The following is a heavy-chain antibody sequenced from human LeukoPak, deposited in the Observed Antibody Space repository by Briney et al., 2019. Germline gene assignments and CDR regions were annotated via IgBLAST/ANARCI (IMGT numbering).Heavy chain of an antibody. CDR1: GGSISSSSYY. CDR2: INHSGSI. D-gene: IGHD6-13*01. V-gene: IGHV4-39*07. J-gene: IGHJ4*02. Sequence: SETLSLTCTVSGGSISSSSYYWGWIRQPPGKGLEWIGEINHSGSINYNPSLKSRVTISVDTSKNQFSLKLSSVTAADTAVYYCARVVGIAETDYWGQGTLVTVSS. CDR3: ARVVGIAETDY.